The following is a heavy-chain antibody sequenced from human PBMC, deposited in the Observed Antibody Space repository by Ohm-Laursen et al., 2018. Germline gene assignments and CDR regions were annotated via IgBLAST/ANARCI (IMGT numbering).Heavy chain of an antibody. CDR2: ISSSGNAV. CDR1: GFTLSDYF. J-gene: IGHJ4*02. CDR3: ARDRGSTWYSDY. V-gene: IGHV3-11*01. Sequence: SLRLSCTASGFTLSDYFMSWTRQAPGKGLEWASFISSSGNAVYSADSVKGRFTISRDNAKNSLYLQMNSLRAEDTAVYYCARDRGSTWYSDYWGQGTLVTVSS. D-gene: IGHD6-13*01.